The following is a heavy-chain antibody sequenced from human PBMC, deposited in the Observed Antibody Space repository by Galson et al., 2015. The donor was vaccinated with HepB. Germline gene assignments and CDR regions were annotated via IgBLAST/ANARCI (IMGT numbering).Heavy chain of an antibody. Sequence: CAISGDSVSNNSAAWNWIRQSPSRGLEWLGRTYYRSKWYNDYAISVKSRITISPDTSKNQFSLQLNSVTPEDTAVYYCARVTTVVTEGPYYYYGMDVWGQGTTVTVSS. CDR3: ARVTTVVTEGPYYYYGMDV. V-gene: IGHV6-1*01. CDR1: GDSVSNNSAA. CDR2: TYYRSKWYN. J-gene: IGHJ6*02. D-gene: IGHD4-23*01.